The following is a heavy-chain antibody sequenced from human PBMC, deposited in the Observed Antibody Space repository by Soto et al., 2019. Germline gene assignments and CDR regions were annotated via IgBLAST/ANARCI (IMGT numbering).Heavy chain of an antibody. D-gene: IGHD3-22*01. J-gene: IGHJ4*02. CDR2: ISAYNGNT. Sequence: ASVKVSCKASGYTFTSYGISWVRQAPGHGLEWMGWISAYNGNTNYAQKLQGRVTMTTDTSTSTAYMELRSLRSDDTAVYYCARYRYYYDSSGYYEDYWGQGTLVTVSS. V-gene: IGHV1-18*01. CDR1: GYTFTSYG. CDR3: ARYRYYYDSSGYYEDY.